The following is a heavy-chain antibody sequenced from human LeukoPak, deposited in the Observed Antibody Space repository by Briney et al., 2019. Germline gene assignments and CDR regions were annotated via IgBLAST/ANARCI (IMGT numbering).Heavy chain of an antibody. V-gene: IGHV1-69*06. CDR1: GCTFSSYA. D-gene: IGHD5-18*01. Sequence: SVKVSCKASGCTFSSYAISWVRQAPGQGLEWMGRIIPIFGTANYAQKFQGRVTITADKSTSTAYMELSSLRSEDTAEYYCARGELYSYGYHYYYMDVWGKGTTVTVSS. J-gene: IGHJ6*03. CDR3: ARGELYSYGYHYYYMDV. CDR2: IIPIFGTA.